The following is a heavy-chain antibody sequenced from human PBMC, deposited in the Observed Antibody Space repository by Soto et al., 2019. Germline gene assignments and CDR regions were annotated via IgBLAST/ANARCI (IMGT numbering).Heavy chain of an antibody. CDR2: INPSGGST. CDR1: GYTFTSYY. Sequence: SVKVSCKASGYTFTSYYMHWVRQAPGQGLEWMGIINPSGGSTSYAQKFQGRVTMTRDTSTSTVYMELSSLRSEDTAVYYCARVGSSGYYRQGAFGIWGQGTMVTVSS. D-gene: IGHD3-22*01. J-gene: IGHJ3*02. V-gene: IGHV1-46*01. CDR3: ARVGSSGYYRQGAFGI.